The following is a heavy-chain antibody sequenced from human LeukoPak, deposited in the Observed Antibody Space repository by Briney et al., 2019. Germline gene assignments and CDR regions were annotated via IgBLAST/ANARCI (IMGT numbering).Heavy chain of an antibody. D-gene: IGHD4-17*01. CDR2: ISYDGSNK. CDR3: AGGDYGY. Sequence: GRSLRLSCAASGFTFSSYAMHWVRQAPGKGLEWVAVISYDGSNKYYADSVKGRFTISRDNSKNTLYLQMNSLRAEDTAVYYCAGGDYGYWGRGTLVTVSS. J-gene: IGHJ4*02. V-gene: IGHV3-30-3*01. CDR1: GFTFSSYA.